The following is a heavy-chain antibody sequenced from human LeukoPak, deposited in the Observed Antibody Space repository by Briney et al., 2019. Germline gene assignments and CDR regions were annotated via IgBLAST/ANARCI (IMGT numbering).Heavy chain of an antibody. Sequence: ASVKVSCKASGYSFTDYYIHWVRQAPGQGLEWMGWINPSGGTKYAQKFQGSVTLTRDTSISTAYMELTRLTSDDTAVYYCARGCGDGYCYFVHWGQGTLVTVSS. D-gene: IGHD2-21*01. J-gene: IGHJ4*02. V-gene: IGHV1-2*02. CDR3: ARGCGDGYCYFVH. CDR1: GYSFTDYY. CDR2: INPSGGT.